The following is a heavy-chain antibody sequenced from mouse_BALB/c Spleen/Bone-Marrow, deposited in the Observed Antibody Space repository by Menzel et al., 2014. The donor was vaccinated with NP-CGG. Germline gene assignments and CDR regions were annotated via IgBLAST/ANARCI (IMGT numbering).Heavy chain of an antibody. CDR1: GFTFTDSY. CDR2: IRNKAYDYTT. CDR3: ARFPMDY. V-gene: IGHV7-3*02. J-gene: IGHJ4*01. Sequence: KLEESGGGLVQPGGSLRLSCTTSGFTFTDSYMSWVRQPPGKALEWLGFIRNKAYDYTTEYSASVKGRFTIPRDSSQSILYLQMNTLRPEDSATYYCARFPMDYWGQGTSVTVSS.